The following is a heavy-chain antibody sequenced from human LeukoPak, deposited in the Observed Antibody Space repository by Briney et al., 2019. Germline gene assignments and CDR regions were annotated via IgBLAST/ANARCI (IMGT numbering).Heavy chain of an antibody. CDR3: AKAYHYGTTNYYRHFDS. J-gene: IGHJ4*02. V-gene: IGHV3-23*01. Sequence: GGSLRLSCAASGFTFSNYAVTWVRQAPGKGLECLSTICISGGNTYYADSVKGRFTISRDSSRGTLFLQMNRPRAEDTAVYYCAKAYHYGTTNYYRHFDSWRQGTLVTVCS. CDR1: GFTFSNYA. CDR2: ICISGGNT. D-gene: IGHD3-10*01.